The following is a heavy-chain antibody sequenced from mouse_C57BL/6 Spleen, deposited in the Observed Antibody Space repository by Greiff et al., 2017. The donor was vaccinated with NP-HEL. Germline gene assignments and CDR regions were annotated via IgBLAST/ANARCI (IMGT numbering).Heavy chain of an antibody. Sequence: VQLQQSGPELVKPGASVKISCKASGYSFTDYYMNWVKQSNGKSLEWIGVINPNYGTTSYNQKFKGKATLTVDQSSSTAYMQLNSLTSEDSAVYYCARAYYYGGSYPAWFAYWGQGTLVTVSA. D-gene: IGHD1-1*01. CDR2: INPNYGTT. CDR3: ARAYYYGGSYPAWFAY. J-gene: IGHJ3*01. V-gene: IGHV1-39*01. CDR1: GYSFTDYY.